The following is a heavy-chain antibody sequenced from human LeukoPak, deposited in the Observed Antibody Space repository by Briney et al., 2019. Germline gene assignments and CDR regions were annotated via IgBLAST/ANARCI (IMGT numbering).Heavy chain of an antibody. CDR1: GFTFSSYE. Sequence: GGSLRLSCAASGFTFSSYEMNWVRQAPGKGLEWVSSISRISTTIYYADSVKGRFTISRDNAKNSVYLQMNSLRAEDTAVYFCARVGALSSSWLLYWGQGTLVTVSS. J-gene: IGHJ4*02. V-gene: IGHV3-48*03. CDR2: ISRISTTI. D-gene: IGHD6-13*01. CDR3: ARVGALSSSWLLY.